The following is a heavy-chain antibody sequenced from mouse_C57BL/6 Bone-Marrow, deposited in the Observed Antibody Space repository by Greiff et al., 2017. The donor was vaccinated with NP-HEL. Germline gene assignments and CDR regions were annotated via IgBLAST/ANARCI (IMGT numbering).Heavy chain of an antibody. CDR3: ARHEGRYDYVRWFAY. V-gene: IGHV5-15*01. D-gene: IGHD2-4*01. CDR2: ISNLAYSI. CDR1: GFTFSDYG. Sequence: EVKLVESGGGLVQPGGSLKLSCAASGFTFSDYGMAWVRQAPSKGPEWVAFISNLAYSIYYADTVTGRFTISRENAKNTLYLEMSSLRSEDTAMYYCARHEGRYDYVRWFAYWGQGTLVTVSA. J-gene: IGHJ3*01.